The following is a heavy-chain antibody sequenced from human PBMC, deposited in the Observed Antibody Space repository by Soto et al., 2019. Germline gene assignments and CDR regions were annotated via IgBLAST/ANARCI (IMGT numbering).Heavy chain of an antibody. Sequence: PGGSLRLSCAASGFTFSSYAMSWVRQAPGKGLEWVSAISGSGGSTYYADSVKGRFTISRDNSKNTLYLQMNSLRAEDTAVYYCAKDRKRIQLWLQSSGLSFPLDYWGQGTLVTVSS. CDR3: AKDRKRIQLWLQSSGLSFPLDY. D-gene: IGHD5-18*01. V-gene: IGHV3-23*01. CDR1: GFTFSSYA. CDR2: ISGSGGST. J-gene: IGHJ4*02.